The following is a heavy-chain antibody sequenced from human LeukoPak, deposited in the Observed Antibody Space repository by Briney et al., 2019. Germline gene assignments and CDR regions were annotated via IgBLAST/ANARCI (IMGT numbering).Heavy chain of an antibody. CDR2: ISSNGGST. Sequence: PGGSLRLSCSASGFTFSTSAMHWVRQAPGKGLEYVSAISSNGGSTYYADSVKGRFTISRDNAKNSLSLQMNSLRAEDTAVYYCARAIAVAGPYYFDYWGQGTLVTVSS. J-gene: IGHJ4*02. CDR1: GFTFSTSA. D-gene: IGHD6-19*01. CDR3: ARAIAVAGPYYFDY. V-gene: IGHV3-64*04.